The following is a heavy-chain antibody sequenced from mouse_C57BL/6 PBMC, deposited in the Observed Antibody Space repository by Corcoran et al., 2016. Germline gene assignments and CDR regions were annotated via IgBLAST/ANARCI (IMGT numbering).Heavy chain of an antibody. Sequence: EVQLQQSGPELVKPGASVKISCKASGYTFTDYYMNWVKQSHGKSLEWIGDINPNNGGTSYNQKFKGKATLTVDKSSSTAYMELRSLTSEDSAVYYCAYDYRGFAYWGQGTLVTVSA. J-gene: IGHJ3*01. CDR2: INPNNGGT. CDR3: AYDYRGFAY. CDR1: GYTFTDYY. V-gene: IGHV1-26*01. D-gene: IGHD2-4*01.